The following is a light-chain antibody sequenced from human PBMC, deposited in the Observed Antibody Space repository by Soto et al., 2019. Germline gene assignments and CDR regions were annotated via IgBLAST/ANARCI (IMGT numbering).Light chain of an antibody. J-gene: IGLJ1*01. V-gene: IGLV2-14*01. CDR1: SSDVGGYNY. CDR3: SSYTSSSTL. CDR2: AVT. Sequence: QSVLTQPASVSGSPGQSITISCTGTSSDVGGYNYVSWYQQHPGKAPKLMIYAVTDRPSGVSSRFSGSKSGNTASLTISGLTAEDDAASYCSSYTSSSTLFGTGTKVTVL.